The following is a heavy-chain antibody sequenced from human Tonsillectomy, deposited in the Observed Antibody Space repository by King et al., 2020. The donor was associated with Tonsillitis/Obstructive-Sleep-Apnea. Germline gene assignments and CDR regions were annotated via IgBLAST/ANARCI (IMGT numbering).Heavy chain of an antibody. V-gene: IGHV5-51*01. CDR2: IYPSDSHT. D-gene: IGHD1-7*01. CDR3: ARQGGRPGTMWNFDL. Sequence: QLVQSGAEVKKSGESLKISCEGSGYSFTSNWIGWVRQMPGKGLEWMGIIYPSDSHTTYLPSFPGQVTIPADKSISTAYLQRSSLKASDTAIYYCARQGGRPGTMWNFDLWGRGTLVTVSS. J-gene: IGHJ2*01. CDR1: GYSFTSNW.